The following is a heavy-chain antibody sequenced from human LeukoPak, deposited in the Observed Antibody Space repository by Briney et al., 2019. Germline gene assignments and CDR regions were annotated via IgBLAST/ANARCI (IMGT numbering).Heavy chain of an antibody. Sequence: GGSLRLSCAASGFTFSSYWMSWVRQAPGKGLEWVANIKPDGSEQFYVDSVKGRLTISRDNAKTSLFLQMNSLRAEDTAFYYCARGDFNDNGDYVDAFDIWGQGTMVTVSS. V-gene: IGHV3-7*01. J-gene: IGHJ3*02. CDR3: ARGDFNDNGDYVDAFDI. CDR2: IKPDGSEQ. CDR1: GFTFSSYW. D-gene: IGHD4-17*01.